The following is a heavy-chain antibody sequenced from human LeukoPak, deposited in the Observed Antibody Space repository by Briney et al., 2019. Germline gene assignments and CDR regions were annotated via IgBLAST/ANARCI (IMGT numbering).Heavy chain of an antibody. Sequence: PGRSLRLSCAASGFTLSKFNMHWVRQAPGKGLEWVAVIWYDGSNKHYADSVKGRFTVSRDNAKNTVSLQMNSPRAEDTALYSCARGGFNYGFDYWGQGTLVTVSS. CDR2: IWYDGSNK. J-gene: IGHJ4*02. V-gene: IGHV3-33*01. CDR1: GFTLSKFN. D-gene: IGHD5-24*01. CDR3: ARGGFNYGFDY.